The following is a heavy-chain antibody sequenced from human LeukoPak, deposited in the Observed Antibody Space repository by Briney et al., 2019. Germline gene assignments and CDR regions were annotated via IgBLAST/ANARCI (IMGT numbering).Heavy chain of an antibody. CDR1: GFTFSDHY. J-gene: IGHJ4*02. CDR2: ISSSGSTI. CDR3: ARERGYSYGYSDY. Sequence: GVSLRLSCAASGFTFSDHYMSWIRQAPGKGLEWVSYISSSGSTIYYADSVKGRFTISRDNAKNSLYLQMNSLRAEDTAVYYCARERGYSYGYSDYWGQGTLVTVSS. V-gene: IGHV3-11*04. D-gene: IGHD5-18*01.